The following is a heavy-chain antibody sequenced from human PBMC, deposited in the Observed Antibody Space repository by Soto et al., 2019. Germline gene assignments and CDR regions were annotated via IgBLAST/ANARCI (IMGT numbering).Heavy chain of an antibody. Sequence: GGSLRLSCVASGFTFSNYDIHWVRQAPGKGLEWVAVMSSDATDKYYADSVKGRFIIARDNSKNTLYLQMNGLRGEDTAVYYCAKDSAFGDYYYAMDVWGQGTTVTVS. V-gene: IGHV3-30*18. D-gene: IGHD3-3*01. CDR3: AKDSAFGDYYYAMDV. CDR2: MSSDATDK. CDR1: GFTFSNYD. J-gene: IGHJ6*02.